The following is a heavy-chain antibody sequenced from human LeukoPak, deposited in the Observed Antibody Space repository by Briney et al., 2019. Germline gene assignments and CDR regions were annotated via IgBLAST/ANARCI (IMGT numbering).Heavy chain of an antibody. CDR3: ARDQDIVVVPAARRRPIDY. J-gene: IGHJ4*02. D-gene: IGHD2-2*01. V-gene: IGHV3-21*01. Sequence: NPGGSLRLSCAASGFTFSSYSMNWVRQAPGKGLEWVSSISSSSSYIYYADSVKGRFTISRDNAKNSLYLQMNSLRAEDTAVYYCARDQDIVVVPAARRRPIDYWGQGTLVTVSS. CDR2: ISSSSSYI. CDR1: GFTFSSYS.